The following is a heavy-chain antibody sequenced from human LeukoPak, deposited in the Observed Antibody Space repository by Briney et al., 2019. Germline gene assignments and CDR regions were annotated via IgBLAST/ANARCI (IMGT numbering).Heavy chain of an antibody. CDR3: ARTIWFGEFRPYYYYYYMDV. J-gene: IGHJ6*03. CDR1: GGAISYYY. Sequence: KTSETLSLTCTVSGGAISYYYWNWIRQPPGKGLEWIGYIYYTGNTNYNPSLKSRVTISVDTSKNQFSLKLSSVTAADTAVYYCARTIWFGEFRPYYYYYYMDVWGKGTTVTISS. V-gene: IGHV4-59*01. CDR2: IYYTGNT. D-gene: IGHD3-10*01.